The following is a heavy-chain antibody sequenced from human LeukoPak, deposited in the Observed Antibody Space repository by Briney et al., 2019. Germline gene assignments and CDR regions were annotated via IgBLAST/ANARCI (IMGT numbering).Heavy chain of an antibody. J-gene: IGHJ4*02. D-gene: IGHD7-27*01. Sequence: GGSLKLSCAASGFSFSSFFLNWVRLTPGRGLEWVPCISQDESETFYMVSVRGRFTISRDNTKKSLYLQMNSLRAEDTAVYFCVRDLGHSRHYFEYWGQGALVTVSS. CDR1: GFSFSSFF. V-gene: IGHV3-7*01. CDR3: VRDLGHSRHYFEY. CDR2: ISQDESET.